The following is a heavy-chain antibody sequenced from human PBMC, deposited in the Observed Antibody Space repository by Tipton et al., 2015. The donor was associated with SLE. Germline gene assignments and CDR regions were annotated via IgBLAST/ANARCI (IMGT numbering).Heavy chain of an antibody. CDR1: GGSISSGGYY. CDR2: IYYSGST. D-gene: IGHD6-6*01. V-gene: IGHV4-31*02. CDR3: ASYSSSYFDY. J-gene: IGHJ4*02. Sequence: LRLSCTVSGGSISSGGYYWSWIRQHPRKGLEWIGYIYYSGSTHYDPSLRSRVTISVDTSKNQFSLKLSSVTAADTAVYYCASYSSSYFDYWGQGTLVTVSS.